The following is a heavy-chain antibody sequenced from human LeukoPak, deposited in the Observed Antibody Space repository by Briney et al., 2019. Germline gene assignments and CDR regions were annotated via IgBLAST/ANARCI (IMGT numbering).Heavy chain of an antibody. Sequence: SETLSLTCTVSGSPFSGYYWGWIRQAAGTGPEWIGRIYTNGRPDYNPSLRSQVTISVDTSKNQFSLKLSSMTAADTAVYYCAREAREYEGSGYQYGNWGQGTLVTVSS. CDR2: IYTNGRP. D-gene: IGHD3-22*01. V-gene: IGHV4-4*07. CDR1: GSPFSGYY. J-gene: IGHJ4*02. CDR3: AREAREYEGSGYQYGN.